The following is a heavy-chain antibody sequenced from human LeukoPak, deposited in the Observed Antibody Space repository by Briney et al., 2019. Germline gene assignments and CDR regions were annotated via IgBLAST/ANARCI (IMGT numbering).Heavy chain of an antibody. J-gene: IGHJ5*02. CDR3: ARVAWLVPKHNWFDL. CDR2: IYYSGST. CDR1: GGSISSYY. V-gene: IGHV4-59*01. D-gene: IGHD6-19*01. Sequence: SETLSLTCTVSGGSISSYYWSWIRQPPGKGLEWIGYIYYSGSTNYNPSLKSRVTISVDTSKNQFSLKLSSATAADTAVYYCARVAWLVPKHNWFDLWGQGTLVTVSS.